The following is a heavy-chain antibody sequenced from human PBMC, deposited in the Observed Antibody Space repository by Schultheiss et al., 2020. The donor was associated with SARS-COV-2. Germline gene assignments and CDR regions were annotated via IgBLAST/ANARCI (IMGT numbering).Heavy chain of an antibody. CDR3: ARELGIWSSFDY. CDR2: ISYDGSNK. D-gene: IGHD7-27*01. V-gene: IGHV3-30*03. Sequence: GGSLKLSCAASGFTFSSYGMHWVRQAPGKGLEWVAVISYDGSNKYYADSVKGRFTISRDNSKNTLYLQMNSLRAEDTAVYYCARELGIWSSFDYWGQGTLVTVSS. CDR1: GFTFSSYG. J-gene: IGHJ4*02.